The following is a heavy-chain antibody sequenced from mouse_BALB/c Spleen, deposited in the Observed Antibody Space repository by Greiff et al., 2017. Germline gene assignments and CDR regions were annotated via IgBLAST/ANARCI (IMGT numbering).Heavy chain of an antibody. Sequence: EVKLMESGPGLVKPSQSLSLTCTVTGYSITSDYAWNWIRQFPGNKLEWMGYISYSGSTSYNPSLKSRISITRDTSKNQFFLQLNSVTTEDTATYYCAREAASPFDYWGQGTTLTVSS. V-gene: IGHV3-2*02. J-gene: IGHJ2*01. CDR3: AREAASPFDY. CDR1: GYSITSDYA. D-gene: IGHD1-2*01. CDR2: ISYSGST.